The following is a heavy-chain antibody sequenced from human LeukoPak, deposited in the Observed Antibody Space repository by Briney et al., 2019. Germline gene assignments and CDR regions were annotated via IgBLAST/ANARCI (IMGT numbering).Heavy chain of an antibody. V-gene: IGHV4-39*01. CDR3: ARQTGSGLFTLP. Sequence: SETLSLTCTVSGVSISSSNSYWGCIRQPPGNGLEWIGSIYYTGNTYYNASLKSRATISIDTSKNQISLRLTSVTATDTAMYYCARQTGSGLFTLPGGQGTLVTVSS. D-gene: IGHD3/OR15-3a*01. J-gene: IGHJ4*02. CDR1: GVSISSSNSY. CDR2: IYYTGNT.